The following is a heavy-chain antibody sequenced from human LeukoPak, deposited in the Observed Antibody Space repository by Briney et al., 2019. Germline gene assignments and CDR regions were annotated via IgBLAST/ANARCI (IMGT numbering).Heavy chain of an antibody. V-gene: IGHV4-59*12. Sequence: PSETLSLTCTVSGGSISSYYWSWIRQPPGKGLEWIGYIYYSGSTYYNPSLKSRVTMSVDTSKNQFSLKLTSVTAADTAVYYCAREVVPAADWGRYYFDYWGQGTLVTVSS. CDR2: IYYSGST. CDR1: GGSISSYY. CDR3: AREVVPAADWGRYYFDY. D-gene: IGHD2-2*01. J-gene: IGHJ4*02.